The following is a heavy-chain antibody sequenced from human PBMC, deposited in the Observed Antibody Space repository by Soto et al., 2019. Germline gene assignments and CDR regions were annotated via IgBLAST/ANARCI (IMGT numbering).Heavy chain of an antibody. CDR1: GYTFVDYG. V-gene: IGHV1-18*04. CDR3: ARVPTPTHGDSNKNNFLDH. D-gene: IGHD3-10*01. CDR2: ISPYNGNT. J-gene: IGHJ5*02. Sequence: ASVKVSCKASGYTFVDYGFSWVRQAPGQGLEWMGWISPYNGNTHYVETFQGRVTMTTDTSTSTAFMELRTLTSDDTAVYYCARVPTPTHGDSNKNNFLDHWGQGTLVTVSS.